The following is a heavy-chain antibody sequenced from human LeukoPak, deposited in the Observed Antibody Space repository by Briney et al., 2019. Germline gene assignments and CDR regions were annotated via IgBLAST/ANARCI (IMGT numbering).Heavy chain of an antibody. CDR2: ISAYNGNT. V-gene: IGHV1-18*01. CDR1: GYTFINYG. Sequence: ASVKVSCKASGYTFINYGISWVRQAPGQRLEWMGWISAYNGNTNYAQKLQGRVTMTTDTSTSTAYMELRSLRSDDTAVYYCARDRLAAAGTAFDYWGQGTLVTVSS. CDR3: ARDRLAAAGTAFDY. J-gene: IGHJ4*02. D-gene: IGHD6-13*01.